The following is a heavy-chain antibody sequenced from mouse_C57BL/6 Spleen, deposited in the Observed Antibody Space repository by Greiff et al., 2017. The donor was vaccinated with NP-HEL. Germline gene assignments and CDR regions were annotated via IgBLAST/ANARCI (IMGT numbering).Heavy chain of an antibody. CDR3: VRHFKGYWYFDV. V-gene: IGHV10-1*01. J-gene: IGHJ1*03. Sequence: EVKLQESGGGLVQPKGSLKLSCAASGFSFNTYAMNWVRQAPGKGLEWVARIRSKSNNYATYYADSVKDRFTISRDDSESMLYLQMNNLKTEDTAMYYCVRHFKGYWYFDVWGTGTTVTVSS. CDR2: IRSKSNNYAT. CDR1: GFSFNTYA.